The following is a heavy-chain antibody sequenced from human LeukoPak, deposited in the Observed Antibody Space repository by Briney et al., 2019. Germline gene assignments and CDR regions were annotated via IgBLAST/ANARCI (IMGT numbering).Heavy chain of an antibody. CDR3: AKGSYMGENWFDP. Sequence: GRSLRLSCAASGFTFSSYGMHWVRQAPGKGREGVAVISYDGSNKYYADSVKGRLTISRDNSKNTLYLQMNSLRAEDTAVYYCAKGSYMGENWFDPWGQGTLVTVSS. V-gene: IGHV3-30*18. CDR2: ISYDGSNK. D-gene: IGHD3-16*01. J-gene: IGHJ5*02. CDR1: GFTFSSYG.